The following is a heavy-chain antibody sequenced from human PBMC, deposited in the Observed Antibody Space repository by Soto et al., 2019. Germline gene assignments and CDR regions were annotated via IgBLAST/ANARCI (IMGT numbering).Heavy chain of an antibody. CDR1: VDTVSRNSAA. D-gene: IGHD3-10*01. Sequence: XTLALTCAISVDTVSRNSAAWHWIRQSPSRGIEWXGKTYXRSKWYNDYAXXVKCRITXXQDNYKKQFYLQMKSVTTEDTAIYYCAYYNFDYWGQGTLVTVSS. J-gene: IGHJ4*02. CDR3: AYYNFDY. V-gene: IGHV6-1*01. CDR2: TYXRSKWYN.